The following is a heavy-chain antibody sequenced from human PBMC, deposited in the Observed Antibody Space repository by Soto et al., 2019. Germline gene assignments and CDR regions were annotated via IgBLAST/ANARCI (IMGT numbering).Heavy chain of an antibody. CDR3: ARDAAVAGKDYYYGMDV. CDR1: GGSISSSNW. V-gene: IGHV4-4*02. D-gene: IGHD6-19*01. J-gene: IGHJ6*02. Sequence: SETLSLTCAVSGGSISSSNWWSRVRQPPGKGLEWIGEIYHSGSTNYNPSLKSRVTISVDKSKNQFSLKLSSVTAADTAVYYCARDAAVAGKDYYYGMDVWGQGTTVT. CDR2: IYHSGST.